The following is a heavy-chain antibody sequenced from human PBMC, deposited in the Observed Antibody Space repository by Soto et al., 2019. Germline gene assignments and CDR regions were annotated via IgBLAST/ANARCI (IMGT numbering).Heavy chain of an antibody. CDR2: ISYDGSNK. Sequence: VGSLRLSCAASGFTFSSYGMHWVRQAPGKGLEWVAVISYDGSNKYYADSVKGRFTISRDNSENTLYLQMNSLRAEDTAVYYCAKDFVMITFGGVIPSGGIDYWGQGTLVTVSS. V-gene: IGHV3-30*18. D-gene: IGHD3-16*02. CDR1: GFTFSSYG. J-gene: IGHJ4*02. CDR3: AKDFVMITFGGVIPSGGIDY.